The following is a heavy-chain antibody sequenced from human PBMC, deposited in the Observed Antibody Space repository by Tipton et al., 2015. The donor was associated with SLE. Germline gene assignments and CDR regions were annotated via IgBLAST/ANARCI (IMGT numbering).Heavy chain of an antibody. Sequence: TLSLPCSVSGGSISTTSYYWGWIRQPPGKGLEWIANIYHDGSTYYNPSLKSRVTISVDTSKNQFSLKLTSVTAADTAVFYCARHRGYFTVSDYIDYWGQGTLVTVSS. CDR3: ARHRGYFTVSDYIDY. V-gene: IGHV4-39*07. CDR2: IYHDGST. CDR1: GGSISTTSYY. J-gene: IGHJ4*02. D-gene: IGHD2-8*01.